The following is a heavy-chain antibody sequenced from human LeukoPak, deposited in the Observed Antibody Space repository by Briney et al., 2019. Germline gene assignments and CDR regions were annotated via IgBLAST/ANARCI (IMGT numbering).Heavy chain of an antibody. CDR1: GFTFSSYA. CDR2: IRSDGSTT. J-gene: IGHJ4*02. V-gene: IGHV3-74*01. CDR3: ARDGVGEDY. Sequence: HPGGSLRLSCAASGFTFSSYAMSWVRQAPGKGLVWVSFIRSDGSTTYADSVKGRFTISRDNAKNTLYLQMNSLRAEDTAVYYCARDGVGEDYWGQGTLVTVSS. D-gene: IGHD3-10*01.